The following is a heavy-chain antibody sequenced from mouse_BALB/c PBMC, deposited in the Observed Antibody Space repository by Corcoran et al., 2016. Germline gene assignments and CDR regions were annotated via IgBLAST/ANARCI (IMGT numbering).Heavy chain of an antibody. CDR2: INTYTGEP. J-gene: IGHJ1*01. V-gene: IGHV9-3-1*01. Sequence: QIQLVQSGPELKKPGETVKISCTASGYTFTNYGMNWVKQAPGKGLKWMGWINTYTGEPTYADDFKGRFAFSLETSASTAYLQINNLKNEDTATYFCARGGNYWYFDVWGAGTTVTVSS. CDR1: GYTFTNYG. D-gene: IGHD2-1*01. CDR3: ARGGNYWYFDV.